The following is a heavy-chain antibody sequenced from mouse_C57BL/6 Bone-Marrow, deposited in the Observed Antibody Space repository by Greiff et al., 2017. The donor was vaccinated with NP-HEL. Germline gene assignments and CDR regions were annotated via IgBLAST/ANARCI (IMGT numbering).Heavy chain of an antibody. D-gene: IGHD5-5*01. CDR3: ARADYPYYFDY. CDR1: GYSITSGYD. CDR2: ISYSGST. J-gene: IGHJ2*01. V-gene: IGHV3-1*01. Sequence: EVQLQESGPGMVKPSQSLSLTCTVTGYSITSGYDWHWIRHFPGNKLEWMGYISYSGSTNYNPSLKSRISITHDTSKNHFFLKLNSGTTEDAATYYCARADYPYYFDYWGQGTTLTVSS.